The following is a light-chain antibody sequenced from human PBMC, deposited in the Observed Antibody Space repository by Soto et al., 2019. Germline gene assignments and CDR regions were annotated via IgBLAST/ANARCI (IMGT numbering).Light chain of an antibody. CDR3: ASYTYSNILL. CDR2: EVS. V-gene: IGLV2-8*01. Sequence: QSALTQPPSASGSPGQSVTLSCTGSSSDVGAYNSVSWYQQHPGKAPRLIIYEVSKRPSGVPDRFSASKSGNTASLTVSGLQADDDADYYCASYTYSNILLFGGGTKVTVL. J-gene: IGLJ2*01. CDR1: SSDVGAYNS.